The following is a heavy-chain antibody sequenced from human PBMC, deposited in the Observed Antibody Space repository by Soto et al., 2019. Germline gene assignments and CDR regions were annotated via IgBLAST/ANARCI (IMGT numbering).Heavy chain of an antibody. Sequence: GGSLRLSCAASVFTFSSYAKSWVRQAPGKGLEWVSAISGSGGSTYYADSVKGRFTISRDNSKNTLYLQMNSLRAEDTAVYYCAKNLWYYLNWFDPWGQGTLLTVSS. V-gene: IGHV3-23*01. J-gene: IGHJ5*02. CDR2: ISGSGGST. CDR1: VFTFSSYA. D-gene: IGHD3-10*01. CDR3: AKNLWYYLNWFDP.